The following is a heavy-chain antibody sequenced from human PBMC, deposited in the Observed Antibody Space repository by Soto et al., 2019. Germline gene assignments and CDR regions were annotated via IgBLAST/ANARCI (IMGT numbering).Heavy chain of an antibody. CDR2: ISSSSSTI. CDR3: ARWRYYYGMDV. CDR1: GFTFSSYS. Sequence: EVQLVESGGGLVQPGGSLRLSCAASGFTFSSYSMNWVRQAPGKGLEWVSYISSSSSTIYYADSVKGRFTISRDNAKNSLSLQMNSLRAEDTAVYYCARWRYYYGMDVWGQGTTVTVSS. V-gene: IGHV3-48*01. J-gene: IGHJ6*02.